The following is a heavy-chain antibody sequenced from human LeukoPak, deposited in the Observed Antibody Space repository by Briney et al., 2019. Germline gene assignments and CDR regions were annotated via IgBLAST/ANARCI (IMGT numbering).Heavy chain of an antibody. CDR1: GYTSTAYY. CDR2: MNPNSGGT. V-gene: IGHV1-2*02. Sequence: GASVKVSCKASGYTSTAYYMHWVRQAPGQGLEWRGWMNPNSGGTNYAQKFQGRGTMTRDTSISTAYRALRRLRSDDTAAYYCARAFPGHFDYWGQGTLVTVSS. J-gene: IGHJ4*02. CDR3: ARAFPGHFDY. D-gene: IGHD2/OR15-2a*01.